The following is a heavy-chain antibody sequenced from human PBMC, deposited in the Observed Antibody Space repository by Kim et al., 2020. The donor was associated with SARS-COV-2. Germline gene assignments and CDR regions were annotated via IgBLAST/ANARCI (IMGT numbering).Heavy chain of an antibody. V-gene: IGHV3-21*01. Sequence: GGSLRLSCAASGFTFSSYSMNWVRQAPGKGLEWVSSISSSSSYIYYADSVKGRFTISRDNAKNSLYLQMNSLRAEDTAVYYCARNPRQLEQGDWYFDLWGRGTLVTVSS. CDR3: ARNPRQLEQGDWYFDL. CDR2: ISSSSSYI. J-gene: IGHJ2*01. D-gene: IGHD1-1*01. CDR1: GFTFSSYS.